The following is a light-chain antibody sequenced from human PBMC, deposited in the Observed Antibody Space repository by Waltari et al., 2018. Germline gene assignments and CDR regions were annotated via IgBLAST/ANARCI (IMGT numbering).Light chain of an antibody. CDR2: VGS. CDR3: CSYASGSTII. J-gene: IGLJ2*01. Sequence: QSALTQPASVSGSPGQSLTLSCTGTSHDVGSYNLVSWYQRHPGKAPELLIYVGSKRPSGVSNRFSGSKSGNTASLTISGLQAEDEADYFCCSYASGSTIIFGGGTKLTDL. CDR1: SHDVGSYNL. V-gene: IGLV2-23*01.